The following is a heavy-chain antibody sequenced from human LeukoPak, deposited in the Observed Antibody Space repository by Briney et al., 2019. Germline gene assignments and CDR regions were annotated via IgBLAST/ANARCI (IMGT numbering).Heavy chain of an antibody. D-gene: IGHD6-6*01. CDR3: AKDAILAPTKPVQLVRTGDYFDY. J-gene: IGHJ4*02. CDR2: ISGSGGST. CDR1: GFTFSSYA. Sequence: GSLRLSCAASGFTFSSYAMSWVRQAPGKGLEWVSAISGSGGSTYYADSVKGRFTISRDNSKNTLYLQMNSLRAEDTAVYYCAKDAILAPTKPVQLVRTGDYFDYWGQGTLVTVSS. V-gene: IGHV3-23*01.